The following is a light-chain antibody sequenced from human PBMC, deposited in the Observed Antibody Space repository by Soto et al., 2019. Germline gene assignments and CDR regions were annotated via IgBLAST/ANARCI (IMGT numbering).Light chain of an antibody. CDR3: QQYNSYLYN. J-gene: IGKJ2*01. CDR2: DAS. V-gene: IGKV1-5*01. CDR1: QSISSW. Sequence: DIQMTQSPSTLSASVGDRVTITCRASQSISSWLAWYQQKPGKDPKLLIYDASSLESGVPSRFSGSGSGTEFTLTISSLEPDDFATYYCQQYNSYLYNFGQGTKLEIK.